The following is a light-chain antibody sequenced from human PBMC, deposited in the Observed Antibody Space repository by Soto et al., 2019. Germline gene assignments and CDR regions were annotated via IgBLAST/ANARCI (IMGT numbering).Light chain of an antibody. CDR1: QSVTNSY. J-gene: IGKJ2*03. CDR2: DAF. CDR3: QQYGDSLYS. Sequence: EIVLTQSPGTLSLSPGERATLSCRASQSVTNSYVAWYQQRPGQAPRLLIYDAFNRVTGIPDRFSGSGSGTDFTLAISRLEPGDFAVYYCQQYGDSLYSFGQGTKLEIK. V-gene: IGKV3-20*01.